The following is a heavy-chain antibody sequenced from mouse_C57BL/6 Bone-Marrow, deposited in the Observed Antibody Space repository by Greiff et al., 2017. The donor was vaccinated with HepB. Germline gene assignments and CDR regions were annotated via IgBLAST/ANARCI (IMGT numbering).Heavy chain of an antibody. CDR3: ARDLDFFDY. CDR1: GFTFSDYY. J-gene: IGHJ2*01. Sequence: EVQRVESEGGLVQPGSSMKLSCTASGFTFSDYYMAWVRQVPEKGLEWVANINYDGSSTYYLDSLKSRFIISRDNAKNILYLQMSSLKSEDTATYYCARDLDFFDYWGQGTTLTGSS. CDR2: INYDGSST. V-gene: IGHV5-16*01.